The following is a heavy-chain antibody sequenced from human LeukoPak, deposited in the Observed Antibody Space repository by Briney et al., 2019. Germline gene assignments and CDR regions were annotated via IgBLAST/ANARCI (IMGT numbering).Heavy chain of an antibody. D-gene: IGHD5-12*01. J-gene: IGHJ6*03. CDR3: ASGAVATSPYYYYMDV. CDR2: MNPNSGNT. V-gene: IGHV1-8*01. CDR1: GYTFTSYD. Sequence: ASVKVSCKASGYTFTSYDINWVRQATGQGLEWMGWMNPNSGNTGYAQKFQGRVTMTRNTSISTAYMELSSLRSEDTAAYYCASGAVATSPYYYYMDVWGKGTTVTVSS.